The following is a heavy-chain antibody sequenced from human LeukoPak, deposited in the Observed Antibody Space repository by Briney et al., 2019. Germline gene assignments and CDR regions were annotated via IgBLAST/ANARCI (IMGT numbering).Heavy chain of an antibody. Sequence: SETLSLTCTASGGSISGFYWSWIRQPAGKGLEWIWRIYNSASTNYNPSLKSRVTMSVDTSKNQFSLTLISVTAADTAVYYCARDRSSSWTRDWFDPWGQGTLVTVSS. V-gene: IGHV4-4*07. J-gene: IGHJ5*02. D-gene: IGHD6-13*01. CDR2: IYNSAST. CDR3: ARDRSSSWTRDWFDP. CDR1: GGSISGFY.